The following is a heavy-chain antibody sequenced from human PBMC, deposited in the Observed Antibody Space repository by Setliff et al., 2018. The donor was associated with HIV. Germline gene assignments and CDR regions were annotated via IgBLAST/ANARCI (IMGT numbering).Heavy chain of an antibody. CDR3: ASIAATGSFFIGYMDV. J-gene: IGHJ6*03. CDR2: IYYTGTT. Sequence: SETLSLTCTVSGGSISSQYWSWIRQPQGKGLEWIGYIYYTGTTHYNPSLKSRVTISVDTSKNQFSLKLSSVTAADSAVYFCASIAATGSFFIGYMDVWGKGTTVTVSS. CDR1: GGSISSQY. V-gene: IGHV4-59*11. D-gene: IGHD6-13*01.